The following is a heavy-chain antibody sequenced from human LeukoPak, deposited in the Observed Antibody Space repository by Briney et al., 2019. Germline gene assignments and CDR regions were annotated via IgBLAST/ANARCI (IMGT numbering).Heavy chain of an antibody. Sequence: GGSLRLSCAASGFTFDDYGMSWVRQAPGKGLEWVSGINWNGGSTGYADSVKGRFTISRDNAKNSLYLQMNSLRAEDRALYYCARVVAAAGTDWFDPWGQGTLVTVSS. CDR3: ARVVAAAGTDWFDP. V-gene: IGHV3-20*04. CDR2: INWNGGST. J-gene: IGHJ5*02. CDR1: GFTFDDYG. D-gene: IGHD6-13*01.